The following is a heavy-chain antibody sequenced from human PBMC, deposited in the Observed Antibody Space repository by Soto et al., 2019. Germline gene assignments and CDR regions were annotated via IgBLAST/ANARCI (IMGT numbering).Heavy chain of an antibody. CDR2: ISYDGSNK. CDR1: GFTFSSYA. D-gene: IGHD3-3*01. Sequence: QVQLVESGGGVVQPGRSLRLSCAASGFTFSSYAMHWVRQAPGKGLEWVAVISYDGSNKYYADSVKGRFTISRDNSKNTLYLQMNSLRAEDTAVYYCAMSTGYYDFWSGYYNYYYYGMDVWGQGTTVTVSS. CDR3: AMSTGYYDFWSGYYNYYYYGMDV. V-gene: IGHV3-30-3*01. J-gene: IGHJ6*02.